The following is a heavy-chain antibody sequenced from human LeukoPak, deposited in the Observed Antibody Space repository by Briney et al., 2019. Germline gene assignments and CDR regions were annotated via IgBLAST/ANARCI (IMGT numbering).Heavy chain of an antibody. D-gene: IGHD3-10*01. Sequence: GGSLRLSCAASGFTFSSYSMNWVRQAPGKGLEWVSSISSSSSSYIYYADSVKGRFTISRDNAKNSLYLQMNSLRAEDTAVYYCARDKGTMVRGVPYYYYYYGMDVWGQGTTVTVSS. CDR1: GFTFSSYS. CDR3: ARDKGTMVRGVPYYYYYYGMDV. V-gene: IGHV3-21*01. J-gene: IGHJ6*02. CDR2: ISSSSSSYI.